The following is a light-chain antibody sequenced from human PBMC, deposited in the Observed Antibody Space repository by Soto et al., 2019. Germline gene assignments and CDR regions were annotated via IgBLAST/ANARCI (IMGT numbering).Light chain of an antibody. CDR1: QSVSSY. V-gene: IGKV3-11*01. CDR3: QQRSNWRT. Sequence: EILLTQSSATLSSSPGERATLSCRASQSVSSYLAWYQQKPGQAPRLLTFDASNRATGIPARFSGSGSGTDFTLTISSLAPEDSAVYFCQQRSNWRTFGQGTKVDIK. CDR2: DAS. J-gene: IGKJ1*01.